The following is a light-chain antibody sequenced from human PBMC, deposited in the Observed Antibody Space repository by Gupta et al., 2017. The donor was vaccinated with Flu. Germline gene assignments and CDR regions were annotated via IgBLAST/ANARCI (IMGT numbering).Light chain of an antibody. CDR2: DAS. CDR3: QQRSNRPPYT. Sequence: ERATLSCRASQSVSHYLAWYQQKPGQAPRLLIYDASTRATGTPARFSGSGSGTDFTLTISSLESEDFAVYYCQQRSNRPPYTFGQGTKLQIK. J-gene: IGKJ2*01. V-gene: IGKV3-11*01. CDR1: QSVSHY.